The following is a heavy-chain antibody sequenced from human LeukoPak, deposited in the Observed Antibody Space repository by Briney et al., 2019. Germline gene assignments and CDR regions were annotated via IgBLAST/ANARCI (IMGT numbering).Heavy chain of an antibody. D-gene: IGHD5-24*01. J-gene: IGHJ4*01. CDR1: GFTFDNYA. CDR3: AKGSRDSRPYYFDF. V-gene: IGHV3-23*01. Sequence: GGSLRLSCAASGFTFDNYAMSWVREAPGKGLEWVSAITSSGGDTYAADSVKGRFTISRDNSKNTLSLQMNSLRAEDTDVYYCAKGSRDSRPYYFDFWGHGILVTVSS. CDR2: ITSSGGDT.